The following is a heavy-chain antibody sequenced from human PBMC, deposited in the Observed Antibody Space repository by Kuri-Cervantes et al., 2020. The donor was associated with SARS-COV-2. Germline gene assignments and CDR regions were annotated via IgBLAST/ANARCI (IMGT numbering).Heavy chain of an antibody. D-gene: IGHD3-3*01. CDR3: AKGPYDFWSGWPFDY. V-gene: IGHV3-23*01. CDR2: ISGSDGST. Sequence: GGSLRLSCAPSGFSFSSSSMNWVRQAPGKWLECVSAISGSDGSTYYADSVKGRFTITRDNSKNTLYLQMNSLRAEDTAIYYCAKGPYDFWSGWPFDYWGQGTLVTVSS. J-gene: IGHJ4*02. CDR1: GFSFSSSS.